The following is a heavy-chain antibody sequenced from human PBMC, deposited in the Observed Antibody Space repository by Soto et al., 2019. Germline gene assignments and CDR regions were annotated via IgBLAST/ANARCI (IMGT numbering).Heavy chain of an antibody. Sequence: PGGSLRLSCAASGFTFTRYSMNWVRQAPGKGLEWVSSISSTTNYIYYGDSMKGRFTISRYNAKNSLYLEMNSLRAEDTAVYYCARESEDLTSSFDYWGQGTLVTVSS. CDR3: ARESEDLTSSFDY. CDR2: ISSTTNYI. V-gene: IGHV3-21*06. J-gene: IGHJ4*02. CDR1: GFTFTRYS.